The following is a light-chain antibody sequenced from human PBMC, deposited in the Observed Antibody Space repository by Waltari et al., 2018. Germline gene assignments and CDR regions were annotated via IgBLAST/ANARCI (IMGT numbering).Light chain of an antibody. Sequence: QSALTQPASVSGSPGQSTTIPCTGTSSDVGAYNSVSWYQQHPGKAPKLMIYDVSNRPSGVSNRFSGSKSGNTASLTISGLQAEDEADYYCSSYTSSSKEVFGSGTKVTVL. CDR1: SSDVGAYNS. J-gene: IGLJ6*01. CDR2: DVS. V-gene: IGLV2-14*03. CDR3: SSYTSSSKEV.